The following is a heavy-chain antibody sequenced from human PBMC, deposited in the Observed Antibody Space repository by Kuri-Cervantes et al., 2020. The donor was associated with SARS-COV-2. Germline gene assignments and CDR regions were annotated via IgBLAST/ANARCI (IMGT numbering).Heavy chain of an antibody. CDR1: GFTFSTYA. CDR3: AKVSDSMTTVTTLGV. J-gene: IGHJ4*02. D-gene: IGHD4-17*01. CDR2: ISRSGT. Sequence: GESLKISCAASGFTFSTYAMSWVRQAPGKGLEWVSAISRSGTYYADSVKGRFTISRDNSKNTLYLQMNSLRAEDTAVYYCAKVSDSMTTVTTLGVWGQGTRVTCAS. V-gene: IGHV3-23*01.